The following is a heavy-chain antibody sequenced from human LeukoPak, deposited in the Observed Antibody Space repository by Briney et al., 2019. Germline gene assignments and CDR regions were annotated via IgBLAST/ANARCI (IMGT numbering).Heavy chain of an antibody. CDR2: INHSGST. D-gene: IGHD3-16*01. CDR3: AKDLGI. Sequence: SETLSLTCAVYGGSFSGYYWSWIRQPPGKGLEWIGEINHSGSTNYNPSLKSRVTISVDTSKNQFSLKLSSVTAADTAVYYCAKDLGIWGQGTMVTVSS. J-gene: IGHJ3*02. CDR1: GGSFSGYY. V-gene: IGHV4-34*01.